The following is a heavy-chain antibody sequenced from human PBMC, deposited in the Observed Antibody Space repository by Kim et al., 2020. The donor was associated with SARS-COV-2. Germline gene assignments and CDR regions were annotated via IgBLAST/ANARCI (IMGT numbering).Heavy chain of an antibody. V-gene: IGHV6-1*01. CDR3: AREAVGFDY. J-gene: IGHJ4*02. CDR2: WYS. Sequence: WYSDYAVSVKSRITINPDTSKNQFSLQLNSVTPEDTAVYYCAREAVGFDYWGQGTLVTVSS. D-gene: IGHD6-13*01.